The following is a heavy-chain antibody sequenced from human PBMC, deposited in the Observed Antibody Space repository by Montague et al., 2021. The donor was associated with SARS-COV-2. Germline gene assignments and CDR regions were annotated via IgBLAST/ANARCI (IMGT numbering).Heavy chain of an antibody. CDR3: ARVEFDGGYDSVPLDV. J-gene: IGHJ6*02. CDR2: TYYSGST. Sequence: TLSLTCTVSGGSISSGGYYWSWIRQHPGKGLEWIGYTYYSGSTYYNPSLKSRVTISVDTSKNQFSLKLSSVTAADTAVYYCARVEFDGGYDSVPLDVWGQGTTVTVSS. V-gene: IGHV4-31*03. D-gene: IGHD5-12*01. CDR1: GGSISSGGYY.